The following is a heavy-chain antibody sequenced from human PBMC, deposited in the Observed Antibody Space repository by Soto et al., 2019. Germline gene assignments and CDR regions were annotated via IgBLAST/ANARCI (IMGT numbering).Heavy chain of an antibody. Sequence: QVQLVQSGAEVKKPGSSVKVSCKASGGTFSSYAISWVRQAPGQGLEWMGGIIPIFGTANYAQKFQGRVTIPADESTSTDYMELSSLRSEDTAVYYCARGAVGAGVPAANDAFDIWGQGTMVTVSS. CDR1: GGTFSSYA. V-gene: IGHV1-69*01. D-gene: IGHD2-2*01. CDR2: IIPIFGTA. J-gene: IGHJ3*02. CDR3: ARGAVGAGVPAANDAFDI.